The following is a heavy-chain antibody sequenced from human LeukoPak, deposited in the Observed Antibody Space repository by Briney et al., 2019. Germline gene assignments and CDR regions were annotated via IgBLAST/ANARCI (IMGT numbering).Heavy chain of an antibody. CDR3: ARARGYGSGSYYH. CDR2: INHSGST. CDR1: GGSFSGYY. Sequence: PSETLSLTCVVYGGSFSGYYWNWIRQPPGKVLEWIGEINHSGSTNYNPSLKSRVTISVDTSKNQFSLKLSSVTAADTAVYYCARARGYGSGSYYHWGQATLVTVSS. J-gene: IGHJ5*02. D-gene: IGHD3-10*01. V-gene: IGHV4-34*01.